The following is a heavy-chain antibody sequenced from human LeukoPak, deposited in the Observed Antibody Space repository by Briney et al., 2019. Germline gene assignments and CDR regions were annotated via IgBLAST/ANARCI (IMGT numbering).Heavy chain of an antibody. CDR3: ARESRGFLEWLPFEH. CDR1: GFTFRTYW. Sequence: GSLRLSCAVSGFTFRTYWMSWVRQAPGKGLEWVANIKQDGSEKYYEDSVKGRFTISRDNAKNSLYLQMNSLRAEDTAVYFCARESRGFLEWLPFEHWGQGTLVTVSS. J-gene: IGHJ4*02. CDR2: IKQDGSEK. D-gene: IGHD3-3*01. V-gene: IGHV3-7*01.